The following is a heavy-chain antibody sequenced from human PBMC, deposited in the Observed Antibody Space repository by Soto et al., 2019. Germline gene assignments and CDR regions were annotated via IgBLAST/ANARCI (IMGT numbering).Heavy chain of an antibody. J-gene: IGHJ5*02. D-gene: IGHD6-13*01. CDR2: INPNSGGT. Sequence: ASVKVSCKASGYTFTGYYMHWVRQAPGQGLEWMGWINPNSGGTNYAQKFQGRGTMTRDTSISKAYMELSRLRSADTAVYYCAREPRIIAAAGSGWFDPWGQGTLVTVSS. CDR3: AREPRIIAAAGSGWFDP. V-gene: IGHV1-2*02. CDR1: GYTFTGYY.